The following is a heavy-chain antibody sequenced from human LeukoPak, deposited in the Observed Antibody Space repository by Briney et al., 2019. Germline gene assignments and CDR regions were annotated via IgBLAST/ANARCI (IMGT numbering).Heavy chain of an antibody. CDR3: LPYSARPIDY. J-gene: IGHJ4*02. V-gene: IGHV3-11*06. D-gene: IGHD6-6*01. CDR2: ISSSSSYT. CDR1: GFTFSDYY. Sequence: SGGSLRLSCAASGFTFSDYYMSWIRQAPGKGLEWVSYISSSSSYTNYADSVKGRFTISRDNAKNSLYLQMNSLRAEDTAVYYCLPYSARPIDYWGQGTLVTVSS.